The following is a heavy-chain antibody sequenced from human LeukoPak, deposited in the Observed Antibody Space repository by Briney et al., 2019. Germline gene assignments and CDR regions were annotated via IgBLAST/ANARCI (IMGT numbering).Heavy chain of an antibody. Sequence: GGSLRLPCAASGFTFSSYGMHWVRQAPGKGLEWVAVIWYDGSNKYYADSVKGRFTISRDNSKNTLYLQMNSLRAEDTAVYYCARDSSGGAEGTFDYWGQGTLVTVSS. J-gene: IGHJ4*02. D-gene: IGHD6-19*01. CDR1: GFTFSSYG. CDR2: IWYDGSNK. V-gene: IGHV3-33*01. CDR3: ARDSSGGAEGTFDY.